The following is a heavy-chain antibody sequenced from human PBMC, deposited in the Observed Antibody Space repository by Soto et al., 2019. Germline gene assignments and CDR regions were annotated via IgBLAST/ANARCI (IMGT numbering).Heavy chain of an antibody. J-gene: IGHJ5*02. CDR1: GFTFGGYW. D-gene: IGHD3-9*01. CDR2: SNRDGSDT. V-gene: IGHV3-74*01. CDR3: AREYYGLLAGYMDL. Sequence: GGSLRLSCAASGFTFGGYWMHWVRQAPGKGLEWVSRSNRDGSDTNYADSVKGRFTVSRDNAKNTLFLQMNGLRAEDTAVYFCAREYYGLLAGYMDLWGQGTLVTVSS.